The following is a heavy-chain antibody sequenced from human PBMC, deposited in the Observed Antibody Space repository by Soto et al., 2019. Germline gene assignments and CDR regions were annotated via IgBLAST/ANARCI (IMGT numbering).Heavy chain of an antibody. J-gene: IGHJ4*02. V-gene: IGHV4-31*03. CDR1: GGSISSGGYY. CDR3: ARLRLNGWLQSHFFDY. Sequence: SETLSLTCTVSGGSISSGGYYWSWIRQHPGKGLEWIGYIYYSGSTYYNPSLKSRVTISVDTSKNQFSLKLSSVTAADTAVYYCARLRLNGWLQSHFFDYWGQGTLVTVSS. CDR2: IYYSGST. D-gene: IGHD5-12*01.